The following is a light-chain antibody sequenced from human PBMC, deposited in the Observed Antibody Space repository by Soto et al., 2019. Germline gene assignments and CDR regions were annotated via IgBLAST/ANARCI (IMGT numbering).Light chain of an antibody. CDR1: QSIDKY. Sequence: DIQMTQSPSSLSASVGKRVTITCRASQSIDKYLTWYQHKPGKAPYLLIYAASHLRSGVPTRFSGSGTGTSFTLTISSLQYEDLATYYCQQSYSSPGTFGRGTKVELK. V-gene: IGKV1-39*01. CDR3: QQSYSSPGT. CDR2: AAS. J-gene: IGKJ1*01.